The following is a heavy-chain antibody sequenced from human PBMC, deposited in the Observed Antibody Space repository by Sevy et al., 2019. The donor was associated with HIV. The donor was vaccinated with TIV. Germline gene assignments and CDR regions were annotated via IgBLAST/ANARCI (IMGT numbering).Heavy chain of an antibody. Sequence: GGSLRLSCAASGFTISSYWVTWVRQAPGHGLEWVANIKQDGGVRKYLDSVRGRFTISRDNAKNSLYLQMNSLRAEDTAVYYCARDFVVVPAAIPYYGMDVLGQGTSVTVSS. D-gene: IGHD2-2*01. CDR2: IKQDGGVR. CDR1: GFTISSYW. J-gene: IGHJ6*02. CDR3: ARDFVVVPAAIPYYGMDV. V-gene: IGHV3-7*01.